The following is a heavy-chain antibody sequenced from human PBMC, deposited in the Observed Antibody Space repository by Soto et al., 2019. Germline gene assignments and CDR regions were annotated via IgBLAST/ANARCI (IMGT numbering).Heavy chain of an antibody. D-gene: IGHD4-17*01. CDR3: AKPQFQNYGDYYFDY. V-gene: IGHV3-9*01. Sequence: EVQLVESGGGLVQPGRSLRLSCAASGFTFDDYAMHWVRQAPGKGLEWVSGISWNSGSIGYADSVKGRFTISRDNAKNSLYLQMNSLRAEDTALYYCAKPQFQNYGDYYFDYWGQGTLVTVSS. CDR2: ISWNSGSI. J-gene: IGHJ4*02. CDR1: GFTFDDYA.